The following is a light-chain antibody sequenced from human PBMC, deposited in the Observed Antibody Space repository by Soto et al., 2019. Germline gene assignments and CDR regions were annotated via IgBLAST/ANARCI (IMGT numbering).Light chain of an antibody. J-gene: IGKJ5*01. CDR3: QHYGISPVT. CDR2: GAS. V-gene: IGKV3-20*01. CDR1: QSVGTR. Sequence: TVLTQSPDTLSLSPGERATLSCWASQSVGTRLAWYQQRPGQPPRLLISGASSRATGIPDRFSGSGSATDFTLTISRLEPEDFALYYCQHYGISPVTFGQGTRLEIK.